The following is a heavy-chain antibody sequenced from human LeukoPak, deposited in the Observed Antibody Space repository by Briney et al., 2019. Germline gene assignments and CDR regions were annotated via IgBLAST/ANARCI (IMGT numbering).Heavy chain of an antibody. Sequence: GGSLRLSCAASGFTFSSFSMNWVRHAPGKGLEWVSYIRTSGTNTDYTGSVKGRFTISRDNAKNSLYLQMNSLRAEDTAVYYCARMNYVSSGWGAPFDYWGQGTLVTVSS. CDR2: IRTSGTNT. CDR1: GFTFSSFS. D-gene: IGHD1-7*01. V-gene: IGHV3-48*04. CDR3: ARMNYVSSGWGAPFDY. J-gene: IGHJ4*02.